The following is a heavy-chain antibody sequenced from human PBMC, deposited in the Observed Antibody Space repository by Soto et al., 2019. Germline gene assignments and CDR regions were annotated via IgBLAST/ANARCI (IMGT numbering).Heavy chain of an antibody. V-gene: IGHV3-74*01. D-gene: IGHD2-21*01. CDR3: ARRAYDSVTCYSLDY. Sequence: VQLMESGGGLVQPGGSLRLSCTASGFTFSTYWMHWVRQAPGKGLVWVAHINSDGISTIYADSVKGRFTISRDNAKNKLNLQMNSLRVEDTAVYFCARRAYDSVTCYSLDYWGQGTLVTVSS. J-gene: IGHJ4*02. CDR2: INSDGIST. CDR1: GFTFSTYW.